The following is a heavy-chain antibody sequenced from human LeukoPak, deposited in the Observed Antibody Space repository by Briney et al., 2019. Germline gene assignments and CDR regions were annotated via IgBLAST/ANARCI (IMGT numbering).Heavy chain of an antibody. CDR3: ARADIVVVVAACFDY. J-gene: IGHJ4*02. D-gene: IGHD2-15*01. CDR2: ISYDGSNK. V-gene: IGHV3-30*04. Sequence: GGSLRLSCAASGFTFSSYAMHWVRQAPGKGLEWVAVISYDGSNKYYADFVKDRFTISRDNSKNTLYLQMNSLGAEATAVYYCARADIVVVVAACFDYWGQGTLVTVSS. CDR1: GFTFSSYA.